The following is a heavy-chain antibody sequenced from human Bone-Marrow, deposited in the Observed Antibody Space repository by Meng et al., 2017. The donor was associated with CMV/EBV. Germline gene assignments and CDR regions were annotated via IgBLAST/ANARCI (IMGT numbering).Heavy chain of an antibody. CDR1: GDSVSCNSAA. D-gene: IGHD2-2*01. CDR2: TYYRAKWYN. J-gene: IGHJ4*02. V-gene: IGHV6-1*01. CDR3: ARVGSSTSCYECYFDY. Sequence: QAQLQQSGPGLVMPSQTHPLPCSITGDSVSCNSAAWNWIRQSPSRGLEWLGRTYYRAKWYNDYAVSVKSRITINPDTSKNQFSLQLNSVTPEDTAVYYCARVGSSTSCYECYFDYWGQGTLVTVSS.